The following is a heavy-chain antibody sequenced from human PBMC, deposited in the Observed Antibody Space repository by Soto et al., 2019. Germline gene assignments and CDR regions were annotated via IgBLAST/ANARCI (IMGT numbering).Heavy chain of an antibody. CDR3: ARPGGMCGYDLVY. CDR2: INHSGST. CDR1: GASFSGDY. Sequence: PSETLSLTSAVYGASFSGDYWSWVRQPRWKGLEWIGEINHSGSTNYNPSLKSRVTISVDTSKNQFSLKLSSVTAADTAVYYCARPGGMCGYDLVYWGQGTLVTVSS. V-gene: IGHV4-34*01. D-gene: IGHD5-12*01. J-gene: IGHJ4*02.